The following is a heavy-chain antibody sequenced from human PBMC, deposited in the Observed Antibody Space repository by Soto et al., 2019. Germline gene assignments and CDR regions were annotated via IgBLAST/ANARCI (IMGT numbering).Heavy chain of an antibody. CDR3: ARGINYYDSSGDSWFDP. J-gene: IGHJ5*02. CDR2: IYYSGNT. D-gene: IGHD3-22*01. V-gene: IGHV4-28*03. Sequence: SETLSLTCAVSGYSISSSNWWGWIRQPPGKGLEWIGYIYYSGNTIYNPSLQSRVTISVDTSENQFSLKLSSVTAADTAVYYCARGINYYDSSGDSWFDPWGQGTLVTVSS. CDR1: GYSISSSNW.